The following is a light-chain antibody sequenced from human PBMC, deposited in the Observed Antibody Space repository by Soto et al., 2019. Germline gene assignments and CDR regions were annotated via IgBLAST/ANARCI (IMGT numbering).Light chain of an antibody. J-gene: IGKJ5*01. V-gene: IGKV3-20*01. Sequence: VMTQSPPAVSVSPGERATVCFRASPSVSSNLAWYQQKTGQAPRLLIYGASHRATGIPDRFSGSGSGTDFTLTISRLETEDFAVYYGQRSGSSSSSGQPTRQEI. CDR2: GAS. CDR3: QRSGSSSS. CDR1: PSVSSN.